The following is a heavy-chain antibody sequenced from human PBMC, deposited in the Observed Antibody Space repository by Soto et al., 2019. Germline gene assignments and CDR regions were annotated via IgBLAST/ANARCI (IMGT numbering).Heavy chain of an antibody. Sequence: ASVKVSCKASGYTLTNFYIHWVRQAPGQGLEWMGIINPNGGSTNYAHDFQGRVTITRDTSTSTVYMDLSSLRSEDTAVYYCARRPGSSVVWGPGTLVTVAS. D-gene: IGHD2-2*01. V-gene: IGHV1-46*03. J-gene: IGHJ4*02. CDR3: ARRPGSSVV. CDR2: INPNGGST. CDR1: GYTLTNFY.